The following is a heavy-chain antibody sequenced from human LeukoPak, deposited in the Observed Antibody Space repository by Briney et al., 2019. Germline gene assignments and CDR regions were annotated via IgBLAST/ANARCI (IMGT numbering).Heavy chain of an antibody. J-gene: IGHJ6*03. CDR2: IYYSGST. CDR1: GGSISSYY. CDR3: AGGTDDYYYYYYMDV. D-gene: IGHD1-1*01. Sequence: KTSETLSLTCTVSGGSISSYYWSSIRQPPGKGLEWIGYIYYSGSTNYNPSLKSRVTISFDTSKNNLSLKLSSVTAADTAVYYCAGGTDDYYYYYYMDVWGKGNTVIVSS. V-gene: IGHV4-59*01.